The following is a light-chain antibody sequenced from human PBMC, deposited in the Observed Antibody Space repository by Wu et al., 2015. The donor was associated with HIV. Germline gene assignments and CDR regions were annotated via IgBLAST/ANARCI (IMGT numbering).Light chain of an antibody. CDR1: QSVSSTY. V-gene: IGKV3-20*01. CDR2: GAS. Sequence: EIVLTQSPGTLSLSPGERATLSCRASQSVSSTYLAWYQQKPGQAPRLLIYGASIRATGIPDRFTGSGSGTDFTLTISRLEPEDFAAYYCQHYVTSPVPFGQGTKVGDQT. J-gene: IGKJ2*01. CDR3: QHYVTSPVP.